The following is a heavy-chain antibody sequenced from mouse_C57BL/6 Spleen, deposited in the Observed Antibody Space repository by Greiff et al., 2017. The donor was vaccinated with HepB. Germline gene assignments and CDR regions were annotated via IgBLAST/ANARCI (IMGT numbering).Heavy chain of an antibody. J-gene: IGHJ3*01. Sequence: EVQLVESGGGLVKPGGSLKLSCAASGFTFSSYAMSWVRQTPEKRLEWVATISDGGSYTYYPDNVKGRFTISRDNAKNNLYLQMSHLKSEDTAMYYCARDEDGSSSWFADWGQGTLVTVSA. D-gene: IGHD2-3*01. CDR3: ARDEDGSSSWFAD. V-gene: IGHV5-4*01. CDR1: GFTFSSYA. CDR2: ISDGGSYT.